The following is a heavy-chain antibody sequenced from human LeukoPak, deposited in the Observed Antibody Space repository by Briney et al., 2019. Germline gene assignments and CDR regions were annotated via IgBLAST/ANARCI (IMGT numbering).Heavy chain of an antibody. CDR3: ARGSGWAFDV. D-gene: IGHD6-19*01. Sequence: AGGSLRLSCAASGFTFGSYWMTWVRRAPGKGLEWVAIIKKDGSAKYYVDSVRGRFTISRDNAEDSLYLQLNSLRVEDTAVYYCARGSGWAFDVWGQGTMVTVSS. J-gene: IGHJ3*01. CDR2: IKKDGSAK. V-gene: IGHV3-7*04. CDR1: GFTFGSYW.